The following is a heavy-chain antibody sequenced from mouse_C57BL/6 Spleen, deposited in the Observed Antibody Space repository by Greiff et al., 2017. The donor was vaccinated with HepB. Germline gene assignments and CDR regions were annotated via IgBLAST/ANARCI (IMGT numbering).Heavy chain of an antibody. Sequence: VQLQQSGAELVKPGASVKMSCKASGYTFTSYWITWVKQRPGQGLEWIGDIYPGSGSTNYNEKFKSKATLTVDTSSSTAYMQLSSLTSEDSAVYYCAREGITTVVAGENYFDYWGQGTTLTVSS. V-gene: IGHV1-55*01. CDR1: GYTFTSYW. J-gene: IGHJ2*01. CDR2: IYPGSGST. D-gene: IGHD1-1*01. CDR3: AREGITTVVAGENYFDY.